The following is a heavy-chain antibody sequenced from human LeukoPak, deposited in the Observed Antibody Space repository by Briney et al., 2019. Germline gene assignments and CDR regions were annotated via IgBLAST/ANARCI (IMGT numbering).Heavy chain of an antibody. J-gene: IGHJ6*03. Sequence: ASVKVSCKASGYTFTSYGISWVRQAPGQGLEWMGWISAYNGNTNYAQKLQGRVTMTTDTSTSTAYMELRSLRSDDTAVYYCARVLKSQYYYYYYMDVWGKGTTVTVSS. V-gene: IGHV1-18*01. CDR3: ARVLKSQYYYYYYMDV. CDR1: GYTFTSYG. CDR2: ISAYNGNT.